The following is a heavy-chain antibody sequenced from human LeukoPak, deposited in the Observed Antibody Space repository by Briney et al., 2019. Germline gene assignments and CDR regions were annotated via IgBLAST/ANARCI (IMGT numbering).Heavy chain of an antibody. D-gene: IGHD2-21*02. CDR1: GYRFTNHW. CDR3: GYCPGDCYIPDC. CDR2: IDPSDSHT. V-gene: IGHV5-10-1*01. J-gene: IGHJ4*02. Sequence: KPGESLRISWKGSGYRFTNHWINWVPQMPGKGVGGMGSIDPSDSHTYYSPPCEGHVTISADKSINTAYLQWSSLQASDTAMYYCGYCPGDCYIPDCWGQGTLVTVSS.